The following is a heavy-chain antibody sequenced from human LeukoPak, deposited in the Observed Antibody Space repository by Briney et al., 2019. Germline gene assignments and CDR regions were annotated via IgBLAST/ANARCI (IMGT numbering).Heavy chain of an antibody. CDR2: FDPEDGET. CDR1: GYTITDFS. D-gene: IGHD6-13*01. J-gene: IGHJ5*02. CDR3: ATSIAAALPYGWFDP. Sequence: ASLKVSCKVSGYTITDFSMHWVRQAPGKGLEWMGGFDPEDGETIYAQKFQGRVTMTEDTSTDTAYMELSSLGWEDTAVYYCATSIAAALPYGWFDPWGQGTLVTVSS. V-gene: IGHV1-24*01.